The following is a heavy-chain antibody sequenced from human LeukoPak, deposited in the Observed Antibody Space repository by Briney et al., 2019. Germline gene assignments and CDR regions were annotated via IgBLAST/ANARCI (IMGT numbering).Heavy chain of an antibody. CDR3: ASHPMATTFDD. Sequence: GGSLRLFCAASGFTVSGNYMSWVRQAPGKGLEWVSVIYSGGSTYYAASVKGRFTISRDKSKNTLYLQMNSLRAEDTAVYYSASHPMATTFDDWGQGTLVTVYS. V-gene: IGHV3-66*04. CDR1: GFTVSGNY. CDR2: IYSGGST. D-gene: IGHD5-24*01. J-gene: IGHJ4*02.